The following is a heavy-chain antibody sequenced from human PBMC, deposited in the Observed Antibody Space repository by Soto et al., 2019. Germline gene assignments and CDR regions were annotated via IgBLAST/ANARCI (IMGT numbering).Heavy chain of an antibody. D-gene: IGHD6-13*01. J-gene: IGHJ5*02. CDR2: TYYRSKWYN. CDR3: ARVGGYSLHHVNWIHP. V-gene: IGHV6-1*01. CDR1: GDSVSSNSAA. Sequence: SQTLSLTCAISGDSVSSNSAAWNWIRQSPSRGLEWLGRTYYRSKWYNDYAVSVKSRITINPDTSKNQFSLQLNSVTPEDTAVYYCARVGGYSLHHVNWIHPPGQATQVT.